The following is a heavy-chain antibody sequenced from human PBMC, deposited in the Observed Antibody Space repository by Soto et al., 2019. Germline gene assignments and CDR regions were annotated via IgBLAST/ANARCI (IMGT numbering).Heavy chain of an antibody. J-gene: IGHJ4*02. V-gene: IGHV3-23*01. CDR2: ISGSGGST. CDR1: GFTFSSYA. D-gene: IGHD6-19*01. CDR3: AKDTAVAGTNY. Sequence: GSLSLSCAASGFTFSSYAMSWVRQAPGKGLEWVSAISGSGGSTYYADSVKGRFTISSDNSKNTLYLQMNSLRAEDTAVYYCAKDTAVAGTNYWGQGTLVTVSS.